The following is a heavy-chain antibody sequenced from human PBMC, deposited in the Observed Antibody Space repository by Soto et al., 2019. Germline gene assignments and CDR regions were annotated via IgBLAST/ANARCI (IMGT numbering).Heavy chain of an antibody. D-gene: IGHD3-9*01. CDR1: GFTFSNYG. V-gene: IGHV3-33*01. Sequence: QVQLVDSGGGLVQPGRSLRLSCVASGFTFSNYGMHWVRQAPGKGLEWVAVIWYDGSNKYYADSVKGRFTISRDNSKNTLYLQMNSLRADDTAVYYCARVVRDGFDYYFDYWGQGTLVTVSS. CDR2: IWYDGSNK. CDR3: ARVVRDGFDYYFDY. J-gene: IGHJ4*02.